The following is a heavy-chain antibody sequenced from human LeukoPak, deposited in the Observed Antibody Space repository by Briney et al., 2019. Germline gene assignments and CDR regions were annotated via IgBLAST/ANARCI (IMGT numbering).Heavy chain of an antibody. CDR1: GFIFSSYS. V-gene: IGHV3-21*01. Sequence: AGGSLRLSCAASGFIFSSYSMNWVRQAPGKGLEWVSSISSSSNYIYYADSVRGRFTISRDSAKNSLYLQMNSLRAEDTAVYYCAGGDGDYDYFDYWGQGILVTVSS. CDR3: AGGDGDYDYFDY. CDR2: ISSSSNYI. D-gene: IGHD4-17*01. J-gene: IGHJ4*02.